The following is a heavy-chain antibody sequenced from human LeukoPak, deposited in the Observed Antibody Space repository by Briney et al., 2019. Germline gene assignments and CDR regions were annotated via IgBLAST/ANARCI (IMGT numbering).Heavy chain of an antibody. CDR2: IYSGGST. Sequence: GGSLRLSCAASGFTVSSNYMSWVRQAPGKGLEWVSVIYSGGSTYYADSVKGRFTISRDNSKNTLYLQMNSLRAEDTAVYYCASGAAIDYSSGWPFDYWGQGTLVTVSS. V-gene: IGHV3-53*01. D-gene: IGHD6-19*01. CDR1: GFTVSSNY. J-gene: IGHJ4*02. CDR3: ASGAAIDYSSGWPFDY.